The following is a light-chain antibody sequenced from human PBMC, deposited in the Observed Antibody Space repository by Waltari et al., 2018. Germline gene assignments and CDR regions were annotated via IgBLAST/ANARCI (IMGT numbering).Light chain of an antibody. J-gene: IGLJ7*01. Sequence: QSVLTQPPSVSVAPGPRVTISCSGCRSNVGKNSVSWYRQLPGTAPQLLIFEDSERPSGIPGRFSGSKSGTSATLDITGLQSGDEADYYCGTWDSSLSGAVFGGGTHLTVL. V-gene: IGLV1-51*02. CDR1: RSNVGKNS. CDR2: EDS. CDR3: GTWDSSLSGAV.